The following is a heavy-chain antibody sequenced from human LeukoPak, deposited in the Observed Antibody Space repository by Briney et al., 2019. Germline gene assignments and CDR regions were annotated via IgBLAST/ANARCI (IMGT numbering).Heavy chain of an antibody. CDR3: ARVLAGATTGFDY. Sequence: ASVKVSCKASGYTFTSYAMHWVRQAPGQRLEWMGWINAGNGNTKYSQKFQGRVTITRDTSASTAYMELSSLRSEDTAVYYCARVLAGATTGFDYWGQGTLVTVSS. CDR1: GYTFTSYA. J-gene: IGHJ4*02. V-gene: IGHV1-3*01. D-gene: IGHD1-26*01. CDR2: INAGNGNT.